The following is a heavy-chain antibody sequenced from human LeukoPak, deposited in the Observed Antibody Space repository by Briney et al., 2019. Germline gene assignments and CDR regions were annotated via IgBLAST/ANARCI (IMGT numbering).Heavy chain of an antibody. Sequence: PGGSLRLSCAASGFTFSSYAMSWVRQAPGKGLEWVSAISGSGGRTYYADSVKGRFTISRDNSKNTLYLQMNSLRAEDTAVYYCAKTPKGSGSYGGNSDYWGQGTLVTVSS. CDR3: AKTPKGSGSYGGNSDY. J-gene: IGHJ4*02. CDR2: ISGSGGRT. V-gene: IGHV3-23*01. CDR1: GFTFSSYA. D-gene: IGHD1-26*01.